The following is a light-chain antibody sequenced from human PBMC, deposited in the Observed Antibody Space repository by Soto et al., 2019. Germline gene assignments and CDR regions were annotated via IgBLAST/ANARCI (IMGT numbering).Light chain of an antibody. CDR2: GAS. V-gene: IGKV1-39*01. Sequence: DIQMTQSPSSLSASVGDRVTITCRASQSISTFSNWYQHKPGKAPKLLIYGASTRAAGIPDRFSGSGSGTDFTLTITSLEPEDFAVYYCQQYGGPVPWAFGQGTKVDIK. J-gene: IGKJ1*01. CDR3: QQYGGPVPWA. CDR1: QSISTF.